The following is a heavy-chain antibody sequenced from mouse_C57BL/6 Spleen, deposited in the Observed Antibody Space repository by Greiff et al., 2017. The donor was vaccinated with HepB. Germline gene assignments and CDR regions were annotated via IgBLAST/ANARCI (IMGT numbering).Heavy chain of an antibody. CDR2: ISYSGST. V-gene: IGHV3-1*01. D-gene: IGHD1-1*01. J-gene: IGHJ2*01. CDR1: GYSITSGYD. CDR3: ARRGGSSPFDY. Sequence: DVQLQESGPGMVKPSQSLSLTCTVTGYSITSGYDWHWIRHFPGNKLEWMGYISYSGSTNYNPSLKSRISITHDTSKNHFFLKLNSVTTEDTATYYCARRGGSSPFDYWGQGTTLTVSS.